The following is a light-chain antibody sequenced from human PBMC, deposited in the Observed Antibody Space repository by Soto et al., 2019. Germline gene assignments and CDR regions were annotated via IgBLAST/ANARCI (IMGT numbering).Light chain of an antibody. CDR3: QQYGGSPLVT. CDR2: GAS. CDR1: QSVSNTY. J-gene: IGKJ4*01. V-gene: IGKV3-20*01. Sequence: EMVLTQSPGTLSLSPGERATLSCRASQSVSNTYLAWYQQKAGQAPRLLIYGASSRATGIPDRFSGTGSGTDFTLTITRLEPEDFAVYYCQQYGGSPLVTFGGGTKVEI.